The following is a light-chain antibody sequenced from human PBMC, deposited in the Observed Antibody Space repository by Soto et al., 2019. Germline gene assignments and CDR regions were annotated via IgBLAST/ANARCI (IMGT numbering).Light chain of an antibody. CDR1: QSMSSK. CDR3: QQYTTWSSIT. J-gene: IGKJ5*01. CDR2: GTS. Sequence: EIVMTQSPATLSVSPGERVTLSCRASQSMSSKLAWYQQKPGQAPSLLMYGTSTRATGIPARFSGSGSGTEFTLTISSLQSEDFAVYYWQQYTTWSSITFGQGTRLEIK. V-gene: IGKV3-15*01.